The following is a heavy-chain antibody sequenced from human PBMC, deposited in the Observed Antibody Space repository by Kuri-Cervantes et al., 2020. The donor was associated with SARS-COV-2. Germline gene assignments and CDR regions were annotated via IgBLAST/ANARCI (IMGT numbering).Heavy chain of an antibody. CDR2: ISAYNGNT. CDR1: GYTFINYG. V-gene: IGHV1-18*01. D-gene: IGHD2-2*01. CDR3: ARDQRIPGRYQLLIDAFDI. J-gene: IGHJ3*02. Sequence: ASVKVSCKASGYTFINYGISWVRQAPGQGLEWMGWISAYNGNTNYAQKLQGRVTMTTDTSTSTAYMELRSLRSDDTAVYYCARDQRIPGRYQLLIDAFDIWGQGTMVTVSS.